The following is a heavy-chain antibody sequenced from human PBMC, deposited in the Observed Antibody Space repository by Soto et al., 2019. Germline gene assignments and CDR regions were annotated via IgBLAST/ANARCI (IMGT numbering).Heavy chain of an antibody. D-gene: IGHD2-15*01. V-gene: IGHV3-33*01. CDR2: IWFDGSNK. J-gene: IGHJ4*02. CDR3: ARGQLPAATTYFDF. Sequence: QVHLVESGGGVVQPGGSLRLSCAASGFTFSSYAIHWVRQAPGKGLEWVAIIWFDGSNKYYADSVKGRLSISRDNSKNTLFLQMDSLRAEDTAVYYCARGQLPAATTYFDFWGQGTLVIVSS. CDR1: GFTFSSYA.